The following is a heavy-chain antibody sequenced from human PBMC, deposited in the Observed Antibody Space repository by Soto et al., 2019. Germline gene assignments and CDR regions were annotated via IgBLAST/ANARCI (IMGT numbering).Heavy chain of an antibody. Sequence: QVQLVESGGGVVQPGRSLRLSCAASGFTFSSYGMHWVRQAPGKGLERVAVISYDGSNKYYADSVKGRFTISRDNSKNTLYLQMNSLRAEDTAVYYCAKDRAVAGDYFDYWGQGTLVTVSS. D-gene: IGHD6-19*01. J-gene: IGHJ4*02. CDR1: GFTFSSYG. V-gene: IGHV3-30*18. CDR3: AKDRAVAGDYFDY. CDR2: ISYDGSNK.